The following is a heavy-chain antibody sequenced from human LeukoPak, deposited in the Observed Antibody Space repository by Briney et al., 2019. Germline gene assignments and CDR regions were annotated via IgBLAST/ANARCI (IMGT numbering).Heavy chain of an antibody. Sequence: GESLKISYKGSGYSFTSYWIGWVRQMPGKGLEWMGIIYPGDSDTRYSPSFQGQVTISADKSISTAYLQWSSLKASDTAMYYCARLRSGQSYYYGMDVWGQGTTVTVSS. V-gene: IGHV5-51*01. CDR1: GYSFTSYW. CDR2: IYPGDSDT. J-gene: IGHJ6*02. CDR3: ARLRSGQSYYYGMDV. D-gene: IGHD6-19*01.